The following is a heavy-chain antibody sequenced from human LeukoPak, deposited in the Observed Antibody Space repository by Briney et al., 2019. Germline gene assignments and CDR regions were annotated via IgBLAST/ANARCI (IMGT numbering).Heavy chain of an antibody. V-gene: IGHV3-48*01. J-gene: IGHJ6*03. CDR2: ISSNNSTM. Sequence: PGGSLRLSCAASGFTFNTYTMNWVRQAPGKGLEWVSSISSNNSTMYYADSVKGRFTISRDNAKSSVYLQMNSLRAEDTAVYYCARGGTDYYYYYMDVWGKGTRSPSP. CDR3: ARGGTDYYYYYMDV. CDR1: GFTFNTYT. D-gene: IGHD1-1*01.